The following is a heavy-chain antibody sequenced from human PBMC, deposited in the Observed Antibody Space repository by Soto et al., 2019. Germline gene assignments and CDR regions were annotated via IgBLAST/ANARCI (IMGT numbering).Heavy chain of an antibody. D-gene: IGHD3-22*01. V-gene: IGHV1-46*03. Sequence: ASVKVSCKASGYTFTIYYMHWVRQAPGQGLEWMGIINPSGGSTSYAQKFQGRVTMTRDTSTSTVYMELSSLRSEDTAVNYCASRYYYDSGGYHHPFDIWGQGTMVTVSS. CDR2: INPSGGST. J-gene: IGHJ3*02. CDR3: ASRYYYDSGGYHHPFDI. CDR1: GYTFTIYY.